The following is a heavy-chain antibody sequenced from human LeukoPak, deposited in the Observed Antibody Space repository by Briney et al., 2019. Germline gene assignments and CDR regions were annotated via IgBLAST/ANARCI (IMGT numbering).Heavy chain of an antibody. CDR2: ISYDGSGK. D-gene: IGHD5-18*01. Sequence: GGSLRLSCAASGFTFSSYGMHWVRQAPGKGLEWVAVISYDGSGKYFADSVKGRFTISRDNAKNSLYLQMNSLRAEDTAVYYCARDPFGSYSYGYFDYWGQGTLVTVSS. V-gene: IGHV3-30*03. CDR3: ARDPFGSYSYGYFDY. J-gene: IGHJ4*02. CDR1: GFTFSSYG.